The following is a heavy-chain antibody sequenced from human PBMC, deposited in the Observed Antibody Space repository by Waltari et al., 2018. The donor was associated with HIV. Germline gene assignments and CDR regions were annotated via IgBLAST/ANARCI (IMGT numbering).Heavy chain of an antibody. CDR2: IKQDESEK. D-gene: IGHD3-10*01. CDR1: GFTFSSYW. Sequence: EVQLVESGGGLVQPGGSLRLSCAASGFTFSSYWMSWVRQAPGKGLEGVANIKQDESEKYYVDSVNGRFTISRDNAENSLYLQMNSLRAEDTAVYYCARGGFYGSGSKVNWGQGTLVTVSS. J-gene: IGHJ4*02. V-gene: IGHV3-7*04. CDR3: ARGGFYGSGSKVN.